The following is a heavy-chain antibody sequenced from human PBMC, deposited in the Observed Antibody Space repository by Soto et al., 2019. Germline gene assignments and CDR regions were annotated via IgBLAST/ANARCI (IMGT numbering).Heavy chain of an antibody. CDR1: GFIFSDFT. Sequence: EVQLVESGGGLVKPGGALRPSCAVSGFIFSDFTLNWVRQAPGQGLEWVASIGSSGGNSCYADSGKGRVIISRDNAKTSLDLQLNSLRAEDTAVYYCAREKRHNSLGGRFGMDVWGQGTTVTVS. CDR2: IGSSGGNS. CDR3: AREKRHNSLGGRFGMDV. D-gene: IGHD1-1*01. J-gene: IGHJ6*02. V-gene: IGHV3-21*01.